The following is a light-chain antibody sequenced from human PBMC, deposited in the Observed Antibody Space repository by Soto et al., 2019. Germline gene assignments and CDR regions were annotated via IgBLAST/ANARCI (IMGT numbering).Light chain of an antibody. CDR3: QQYNSYSVT. V-gene: IGKV1-5*01. CDR2: DAS. Sequence: DIPLTQSPSTLSASVGDRGTIXCRASQSISSWLAWYQQKPGKAPKLLIYDASSLESGVPSRFSGSGSGTEFTLTISSLQPDDFATYYCQQYNSYSVTFGQGTKVDIK. CDR1: QSISSW. J-gene: IGKJ1*01.